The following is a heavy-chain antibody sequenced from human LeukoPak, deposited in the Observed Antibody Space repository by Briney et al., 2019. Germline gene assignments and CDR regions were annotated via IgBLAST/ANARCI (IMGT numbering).Heavy chain of an antibody. J-gene: IGHJ4*02. Sequence: GASVKVSCKASGYTFTSYGISWVRQAPGQGLEWMGWISAYNGNTNYAQKLQGRVTMTTDTSTSTAYTELRSLRSDDTAVYYCARVNPQWLLPYYFDYWGQGTLVTVSS. V-gene: IGHV1-18*01. D-gene: IGHD3-22*01. CDR1: GYTFTSYG. CDR3: ARVNPQWLLPYYFDY. CDR2: ISAYNGNT.